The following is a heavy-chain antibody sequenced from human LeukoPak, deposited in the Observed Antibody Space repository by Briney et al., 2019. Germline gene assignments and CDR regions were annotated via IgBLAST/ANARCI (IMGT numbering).Heavy chain of an antibody. CDR2: INSDGSST. CDR1: GFTLSRYW. Sequence: GGSLRLSCAASGFTLSRYWMQWVRQAPGKGLVWVSHINSDGSSTTYADSVKGRFTTSRDNAKNTLYLQMNSLRAEDTAVYYCVRDNYGVDYWGQGTLVTVSS. J-gene: IGHJ4*02. CDR3: VRDNYGVDY. V-gene: IGHV3-74*03. D-gene: IGHD3-10*01.